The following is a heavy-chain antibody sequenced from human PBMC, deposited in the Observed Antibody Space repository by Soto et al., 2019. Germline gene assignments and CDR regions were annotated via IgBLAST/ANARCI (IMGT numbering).Heavy chain of an antibody. CDR1: VGSISSGGYY. CDR2: IYYSGST. J-gene: IGHJ4*02. CDR3: ARDFKGPRFGPRYFDY. V-gene: IGHV4-31*03. D-gene: IGHD3-10*01. Sequence: SETLSVTCTVSVGSISSGGYYWSWIRQHPGKGLEWIGYIYYSGSTYYNPSLKSRVTISVDTSKNQFSLKLSSVTAADTAVYYCARDFKGPRFGPRYFDYWGQGTMVTVSS.